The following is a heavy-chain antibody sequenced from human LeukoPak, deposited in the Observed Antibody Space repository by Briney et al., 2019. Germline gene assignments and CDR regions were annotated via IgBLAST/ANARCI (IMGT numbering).Heavy chain of an antibody. J-gene: IGHJ5*02. CDR2: INHSGST. Sequence: PSETLSLTCAVYGGSFSGYYWNWIRQPPGKGLEWIGEINHSGSTNYNPSLKSRVTISVDTSKNQFSLKLSSVTAADTAVYYCARRGPIDAHANWFDPWGQGTLVTVSS. V-gene: IGHV4-34*01. CDR1: GGSFSGYY. D-gene: IGHD3-10*01. CDR3: ARRGPIDAHANWFDP.